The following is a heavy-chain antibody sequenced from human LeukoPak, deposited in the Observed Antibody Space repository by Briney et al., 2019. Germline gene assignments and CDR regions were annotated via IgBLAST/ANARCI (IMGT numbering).Heavy chain of an antibody. V-gene: IGHV3-23*01. J-gene: IGHJ3*01. D-gene: IGHD5-18*01. CDR3: AKDIQLST. Sequence: PGGSLRLSCAASGFMFRDAAMTWVRQAPGKGVEWVSLIASSGLNTYYADSVKGRFTISRDNSKNTLSLQMNSLRVEDTAIYYCAKDIQLSTWGLGTLVTVSS. CDR1: GFMFRDAA. CDR2: IASSGLNT.